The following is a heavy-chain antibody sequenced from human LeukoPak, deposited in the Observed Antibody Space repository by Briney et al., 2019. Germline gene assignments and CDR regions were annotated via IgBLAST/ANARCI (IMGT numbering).Heavy chain of an antibody. J-gene: IGHJ4*02. CDR2: IWYDGSNK. Sequence: GGSPRLSCAASGFTFSSYGMHWVRQAPGKGLEWVAVIWYDGSNKYYADSVKGRFTISRDNSKNTLYLQMNSLRAEDTAVYYCARGSEYITMVRGAIDYWGQGTLVTVSS. D-gene: IGHD3-10*01. CDR1: GFTFSSYG. V-gene: IGHV3-33*01. CDR3: ARGSEYITMVRGAIDY.